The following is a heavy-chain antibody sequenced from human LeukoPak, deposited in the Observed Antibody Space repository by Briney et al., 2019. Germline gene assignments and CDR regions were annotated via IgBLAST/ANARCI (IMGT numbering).Heavy chain of an antibody. Sequence: ASVKVSXKASGYTFTGYYIHWVRQAPGQGLEWMGYINPNSGYTNYAQKFQDRVTVTRDTSISTAYMELSRLRSDGTAVYYCAREEANTRIHFDYWGQGTLVTVSS. CDR1: GYTFTGYY. D-gene: IGHD3-22*01. V-gene: IGHV1-2*02. CDR2: INPNSGYT. CDR3: AREEANTRIHFDY. J-gene: IGHJ4*02.